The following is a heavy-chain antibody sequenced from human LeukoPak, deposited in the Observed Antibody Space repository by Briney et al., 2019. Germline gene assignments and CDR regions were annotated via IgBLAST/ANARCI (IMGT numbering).Heavy chain of an antibody. V-gene: IGHV4-39*02. D-gene: IGHD5-12*01. CDR1: NGSITRSSYY. J-gene: IGHJ4*02. CDR2: IYYSGST. CDR3: ASAGSSGYDFDF. Sequence: PSETLSLTSTVSNGSITRSSYYWGWIRQPPGKGLEWIGSIYYSGSTYYNPSLKSRVTISIGTSKNNFSLQLNSVTAADTALYYCASAGSSGYDFDFWGQGTLVTVSS.